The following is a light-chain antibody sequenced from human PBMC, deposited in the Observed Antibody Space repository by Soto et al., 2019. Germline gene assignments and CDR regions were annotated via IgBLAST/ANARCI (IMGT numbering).Light chain of an antibody. CDR2: SNN. CDR3: AAWDDSMNSVV. Sequence: QSVLTQPPSASGTPGQRVTISCSGSSSSIGSNTVNWYQQLPGTAPKLLIYSNNQRPSGGPDRFSGSKSGTSASLAISGLQSEDEADYYCAAWDDSMNSVVFGGGTKLTVL. J-gene: IGLJ2*01. V-gene: IGLV1-44*01. CDR1: SSSIGSNT.